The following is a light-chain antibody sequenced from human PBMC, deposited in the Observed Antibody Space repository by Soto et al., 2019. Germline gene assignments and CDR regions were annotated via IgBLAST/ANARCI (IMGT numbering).Light chain of an antibody. CDR2: AAS. CDR3: QQSYTTASIT. Sequence: DLQMTQSPSSLSASVGDRVTITCRASQSISRNLNWYQHKPGKAPKLLIYAASSLQNGVPSRFSGGGSGPEFTLSISSLQPEDFGTYYCQQSYTTASITFGQGTRLEIK. CDR1: QSISRN. J-gene: IGKJ5*01. V-gene: IGKV1-39*01.